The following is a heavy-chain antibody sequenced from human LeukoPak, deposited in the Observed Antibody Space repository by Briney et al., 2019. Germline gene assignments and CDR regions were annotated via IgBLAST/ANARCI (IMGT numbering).Heavy chain of an antibody. CDR1: GFTFSSYT. J-gene: IGHJ6*03. CDR3: ARFAAGGSYYYYMDV. CDR2: IGTSSTTI. D-gene: IGHD6-25*01. V-gene: IGHV3-48*01. Sequence: PGGSLRLSCAASGFTFSSYTMNWVRQPPGKGLEWVSNIGTSSTTIYYADSMKGRFTISRDNAKNSLYLQMNSLRADDTAVYYCARFAAGGSYYYYMDVWGKGTTVTVSS.